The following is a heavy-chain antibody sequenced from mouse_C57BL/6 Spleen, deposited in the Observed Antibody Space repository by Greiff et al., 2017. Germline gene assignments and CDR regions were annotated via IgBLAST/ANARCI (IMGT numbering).Heavy chain of an antibody. D-gene: IGHD2-2*01. V-gene: IGHV1-64*01. CDR2: IHPNSGST. CDR1: GYTFTSYW. Sequence: VQLQQPGAELVKPGASVKLSCKASGYTFTSYWMHWVKQRPGQGLEWIGMIHPNSGSTNYNEKFKSKATMTVDKSSSTAYMQLSSLTSEDSAVYYCARGGYVTVFDVWGTGTTVTVSS. CDR3: ARGGYVTVFDV. J-gene: IGHJ1*03.